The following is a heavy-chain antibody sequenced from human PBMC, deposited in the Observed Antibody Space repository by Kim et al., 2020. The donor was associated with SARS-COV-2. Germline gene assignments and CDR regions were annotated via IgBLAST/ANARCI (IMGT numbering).Heavy chain of an antibody. CDR2: IGAYNGMS. CDR3: ARGGRGDHFYNGMDV. V-gene: IGHV1-18*01. D-gene: IGHD2-21*02. Sequence: ASVKVSCKASGYTFAAYGISWVRPARGQGLQWMGGIGAYNGMSDYGQTFHDRITMTTDISSSTAYLEVRSLRSDDTAIYFCARGGRGDHFYNGMDVWGQGTAVIVSS. CDR1: GYTFAAYG. J-gene: IGHJ6*02.